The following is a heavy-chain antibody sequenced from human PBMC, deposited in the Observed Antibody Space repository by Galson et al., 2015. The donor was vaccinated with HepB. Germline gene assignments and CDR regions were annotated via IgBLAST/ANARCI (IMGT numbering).Heavy chain of an antibody. Sequence: SLRLSCAASGFTFSSYGMHWVRQAPGKGLEWVAVISYDGSNKYYADSVKGRFTISRDNSKNTLYLQMNSLRAEDTAVYYCAKDPGGSYYDSGISIDYWGQGTLVTVSS. CDR3: AKDPGGSYYDSGISIDY. J-gene: IGHJ4*02. V-gene: IGHV3-30*18. CDR1: GFTFSSYG. CDR2: ISYDGSNK. D-gene: IGHD1-26*01.